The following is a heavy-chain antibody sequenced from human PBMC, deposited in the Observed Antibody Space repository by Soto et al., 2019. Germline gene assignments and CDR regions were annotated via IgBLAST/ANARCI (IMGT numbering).Heavy chain of an antibody. CDR2: IYYSGST. CDR1: GGSISSGGYY. CDR3: ARSGYSYGPNPLLY. Sequence: QVQLQESGPGLVKPSQTLSLTCTVSGGSISSGGYYWSWIRQHPGKGLEWLGYIYYSGSTDYNPSLKSRVTISVDTYKNQFSLKLSSVTAADTAVYYCARSGYSYGPNPLLYWGQGTLVTVSS. J-gene: IGHJ4*02. V-gene: IGHV4-31*03. D-gene: IGHD5-18*01.